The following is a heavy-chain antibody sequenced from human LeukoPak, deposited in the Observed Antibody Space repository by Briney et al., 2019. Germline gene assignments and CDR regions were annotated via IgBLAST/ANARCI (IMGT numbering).Heavy chain of an antibody. CDR3: ARHIVLVTPTFDY. V-gene: IGHV3-23*01. D-gene: IGHD2-21*02. CDR2: ISGSGGST. Sequence: PGGSLRLSCAASGFTFSSYAMSWVRQAPGKGLEWVSTISGSGGSTYYADSVKGRFTISRDNSKNTLYLQMNSLRAEDTAIYYCARHIVLVTPTFDYWGQGTLVTVSS. J-gene: IGHJ4*02. CDR1: GFTFSSYA.